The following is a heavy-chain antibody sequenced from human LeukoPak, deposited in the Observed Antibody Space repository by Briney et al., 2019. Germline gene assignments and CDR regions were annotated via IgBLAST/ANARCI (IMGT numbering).Heavy chain of an antibody. CDR3: ARAYSSSWSRYAFDI. D-gene: IGHD6-13*01. Sequence: GASVKVSCKASGYTFTSYAMHWVRQAPGQGLEWMGGIIPIFGTANYAQKFQGRVTITADESTSTAYMELSSLRSEDTAVYYCARAYSSSWSRYAFDIWGQGTMVTVSS. V-gene: IGHV1-69*13. CDR2: IIPIFGTA. J-gene: IGHJ3*02. CDR1: GYTFTSYA.